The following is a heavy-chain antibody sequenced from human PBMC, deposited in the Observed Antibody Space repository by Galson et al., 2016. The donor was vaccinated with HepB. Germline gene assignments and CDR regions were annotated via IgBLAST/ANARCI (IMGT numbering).Heavy chain of an antibody. D-gene: IGHD5-24*01. CDR3: ARDTQRATL. Sequence: GSISTSGQYWSWIRQRPGKGLEWIGYIYYTGSTFYNPSLKSRLKTSVDTSKNQFSLNLDSVTAADTAVYYCARDTQRATLWGQGTLVTVSS. J-gene: IGHJ4*02. V-gene: IGHV4-31*02. CDR2: IYYTGST. CDR1: GSISTSGQY.